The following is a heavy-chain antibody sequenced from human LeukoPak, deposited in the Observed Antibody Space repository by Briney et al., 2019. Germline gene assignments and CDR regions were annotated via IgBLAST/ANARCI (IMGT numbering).Heavy chain of an antibody. CDR3: AREDPQTRVPEGMDV. D-gene: IGHD4/OR15-4a*01. CDR2: IYYSGTT. Sequence: SETLSLTCTLYGGSISYYWGWIRQSPGKGLEWIGYIYYSGTTNYNPSLKSRVTISADTSKNQFSLQPGSVTAADSAVYYCAREDPQTRVPEGMDVWGQGTTVTVSS. V-gene: IGHV4-59*01. CDR1: GGSISYY. J-gene: IGHJ6*02.